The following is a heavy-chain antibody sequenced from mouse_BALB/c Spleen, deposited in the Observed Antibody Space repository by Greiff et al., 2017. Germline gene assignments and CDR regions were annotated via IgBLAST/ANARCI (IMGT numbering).Heavy chain of an antibody. CDR3: ARGFITTVEYYFDY. V-gene: IGHV3-6*02. CDR2: ISYDGSN. J-gene: IGHJ2*01. D-gene: IGHD1-1*01. Sequence: ESGPGLVKPSQSLSLTCSVTGYSITSGYYWNWIRQFPGNKLEWMGYISYDGSNNYNPSLKNRISITRDTSKNQFFLKLNSVTTEDTATYYCARGFITTVEYYFDYWGQGTTLTVSS. CDR1: GYSITSGYY.